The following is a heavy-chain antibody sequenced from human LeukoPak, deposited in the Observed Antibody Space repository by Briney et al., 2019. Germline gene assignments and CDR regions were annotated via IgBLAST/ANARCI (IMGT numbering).Heavy chain of an antibody. CDR1: GFTFDDYA. Sequence: PGGSLRLSCAASGFTFDDYAMHWVRHAPGKGLEWVSGISWNSGSIGYADSVKGRFTISRDNAKNSLYLQMNSLRAEDTALYYWTKDIAAVGLMDVWGQGTTVTVSS. J-gene: IGHJ6*02. V-gene: IGHV3-9*01. CDR3: TKDIAAVGLMDV. CDR2: ISWNSGSI. D-gene: IGHD6-19*01.